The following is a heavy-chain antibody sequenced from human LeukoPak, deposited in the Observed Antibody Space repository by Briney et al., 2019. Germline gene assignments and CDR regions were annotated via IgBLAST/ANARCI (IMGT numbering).Heavy chain of an antibody. Sequence: SETLSLTCTVSGGSISSSSYYWGWIRQPPGKGLEWIGSIYYSGSTYYNPSLKSRVTISVDTSKNQFSLKLSSVTAADTAIYYCARTYYYGSGRYFDYWGQGTLVTVSS. CDR2: IYYSGST. CDR1: GGSISSSSYY. CDR3: ARTYYYGSGRYFDY. J-gene: IGHJ4*02. V-gene: IGHV4-39*07. D-gene: IGHD3-10*01.